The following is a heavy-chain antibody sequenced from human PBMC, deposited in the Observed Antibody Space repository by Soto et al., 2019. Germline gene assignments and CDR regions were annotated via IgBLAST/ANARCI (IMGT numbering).Heavy chain of an antibody. J-gene: IGHJ5*02. V-gene: IGHV4-39*07. CDR3: ASGIAARPGTNWFDP. CDR2: IYYSGST. D-gene: IGHD6-6*01. Sequence: SETLSLTCTISGGSISGFYWGWIRQPPGKGLEWIGSIYYSGSTYYNPSLKSRVTISVDTSKNQFSLKLSSVTAADTAVYYCASGIAARPGTNWFDPWGQGTLVTVSS. CDR1: GGSISGFY.